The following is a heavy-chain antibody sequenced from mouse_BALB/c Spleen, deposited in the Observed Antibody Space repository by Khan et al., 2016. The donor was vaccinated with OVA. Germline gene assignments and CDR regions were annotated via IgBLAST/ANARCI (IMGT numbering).Heavy chain of an antibody. J-gene: IGHJ3*01. CDR3: ARGGGTAPFAY. Sequence: EVELVESGGGLVQPGGSRKLSCAASGFTFSDYGMAWVRQAPGKGPEWVAFISDLAYTIYYGDAVTGRFTISRENAKNTLYLETSRLRSEDTAIYYCARGGGTAPFAYWGLGTLVTVSA. D-gene: IGHD1-2*01. CDR1: GFTFSDYG. V-gene: IGHV5-15*02. CDR2: ISDLAYTI.